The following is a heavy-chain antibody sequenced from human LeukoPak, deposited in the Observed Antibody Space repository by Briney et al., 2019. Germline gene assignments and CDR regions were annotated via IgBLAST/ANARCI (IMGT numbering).Heavy chain of an antibody. CDR3: AKDGARGVITNSFDY. Sequence: PGGSLRLSCAASGFTFSSYAMSWVRQAPGKGLEWVSAISGSGGSTYYADSVKGRFTISRDNSKNTLYLQMNSLRAEDTAVYYCAKDGARGVITNSFDYWGQGTLATVSS. CDR1: GFTFSSYA. V-gene: IGHV3-23*01. CDR2: ISGSGGST. D-gene: IGHD3-10*01. J-gene: IGHJ4*02.